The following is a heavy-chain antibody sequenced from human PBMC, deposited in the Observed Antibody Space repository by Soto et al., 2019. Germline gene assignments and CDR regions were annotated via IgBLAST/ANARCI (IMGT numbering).Heavy chain of an antibody. V-gene: IGHV1-18*01. J-gene: IGHJ6*02. Sequence: GASVKVSCKASGYTFTSYGISWVRQAPGQGLEWMGWINASSGSTNYAQKFQGRVTMTRDTSTSTVYMELSSLRSEDTAVYYCARDIVVVPADNTPSPYYYYGMGVWGQGTTVTVSS. D-gene: IGHD2-2*01. CDR1: GYTFTSYG. CDR2: INASSGST. CDR3: ARDIVVVPADNTPSPYYYYGMGV.